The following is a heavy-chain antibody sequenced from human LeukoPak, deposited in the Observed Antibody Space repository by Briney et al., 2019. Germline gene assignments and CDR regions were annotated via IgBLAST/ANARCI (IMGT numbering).Heavy chain of an antibody. J-gene: IGHJ4*02. Sequence: PGGSLRLSCAASGFTFSDYYMGWIRQAPGKGLEWVSYISSSGSTIYYADSVKGRFTISRDNATNSLYLQMNSLRAEDTAVYYGASYKRSVGYFDYGGRGTLVTVSS. V-gene: IGHV3-11*04. CDR3: ASYKRSVGYFDY. D-gene: IGHD3-10*01. CDR2: ISSSGSTI. CDR1: GFTFSDYY.